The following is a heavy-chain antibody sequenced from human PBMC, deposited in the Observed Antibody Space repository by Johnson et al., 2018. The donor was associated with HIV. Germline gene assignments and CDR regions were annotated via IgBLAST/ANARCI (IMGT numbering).Heavy chain of an antibody. J-gene: IGHJ3*02. CDR2: ISGSGVST. V-gene: IGHV3-23*04. CDR1: GFTFSIYA. Sequence: VQLVESGGGFVQPGGSLRLSCAASGFTFSIYAMSWVRQAPGKGLEWVSTISGSGVSTYYADSVKGRFTISRDNFKNTLYLQMNSLRAEDTGVYSCAKIGAAAGLKDAFDIWGQGTMVTVSS. D-gene: IGHD6-13*01. CDR3: AKIGAAAGLKDAFDI.